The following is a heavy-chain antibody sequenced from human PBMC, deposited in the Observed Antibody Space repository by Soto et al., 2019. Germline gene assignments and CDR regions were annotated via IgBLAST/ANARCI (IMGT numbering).Heavy chain of an antibody. CDR1: GFTFSSYG. J-gene: IGHJ4*02. D-gene: IGHD6-6*01. CDR2: IWYDGSNK. CDR3: ARDIKQLGSYLDY. V-gene: IGHV3-33*01. Sequence: QVQLVESGGGVVQPGRSLRLSCAASGFTFSSYGMHWVRQAPGKGLEWVAVIWYDGSNKYYADSVKGRFTISRDNSKNTLYLQMNSLRAEDTAVYYCARDIKQLGSYLDYWGQGTLVTVSS.